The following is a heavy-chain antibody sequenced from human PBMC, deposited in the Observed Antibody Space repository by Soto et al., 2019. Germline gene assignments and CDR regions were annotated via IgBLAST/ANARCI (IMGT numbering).Heavy chain of an antibody. J-gene: IGHJ4*02. CDR1: GYTFTSYG. Sequence: ASVKVSCKASGYTFTSYGISWVRQAPGQGLEWMGGITPIFGTANYAQKFQGRVTITADESTSTAYMELSSLRSEDTAVYYCARGLTLGATDNYFDYWGQGTLVTVS. V-gene: IGHV1-69*13. CDR3: ARGLTLGATDNYFDY. D-gene: IGHD1-26*01. CDR2: ITPIFGTA.